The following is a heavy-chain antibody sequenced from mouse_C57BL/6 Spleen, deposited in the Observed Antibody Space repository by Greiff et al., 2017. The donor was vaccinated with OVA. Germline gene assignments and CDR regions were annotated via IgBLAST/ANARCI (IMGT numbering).Heavy chain of an antibody. D-gene: IGHD2-5*01. CDR3: ARDSNPFDY. J-gene: IGHJ2*01. CDR2: IYPGDGDT. Sequence: QVQLQQPGPELVKPGASVKISCKASGYAFSSSWMNWVKQRPGKGLEWIGRIYPGDGDTNYNGKFKGKATLTADKSSSTAYMQLSSLTSEDSAVYFCARDSNPFDYWGQGTTLTVSS. V-gene: IGHV1-82*01. CDR1: GYAFSSSW.